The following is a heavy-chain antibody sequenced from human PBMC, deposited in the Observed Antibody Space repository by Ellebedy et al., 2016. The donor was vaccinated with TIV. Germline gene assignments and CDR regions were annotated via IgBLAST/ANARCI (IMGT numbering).Heavy chain of an antibody. Sequence: GESLKISCVGSGFIFSTYATAWVRQPPGKGLEWVSAISGSGGSTYYADSVKGRFTISRDNAKNSLYLQMNSLRAEDTAVYYCARESGVGATTDWGQGTLVTVSS. J-gene: IGHJ4*02. D-gene: IGHD1-26*01. CDR2: ISGSGGST. CDR1: GFIFSTYA. CDR3: ARESGVGATTD. V-gene: IGHV3-23*01.